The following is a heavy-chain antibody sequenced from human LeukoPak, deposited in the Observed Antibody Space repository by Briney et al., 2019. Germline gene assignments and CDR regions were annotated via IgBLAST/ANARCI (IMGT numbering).Heavy chain of an antibody. Sequence: SDTLSLTCTVSGGSISSSSYYWGWIRQPPGKGLEWIGSIYYSGSTYYNPSLKSRVTISVDTSKNQFSMKLSSVTAADTAVYYCARPIGEYSSSSGVGDYWGQGTLVTVSS. D-gene: IGHD6-6*01. V-gene: IGHV4-39*01. CDR1: GGSISSSSYY. CDR2: IYYSGST. J-gene: IGHJ4*02. CDR3: ARPIGEYSSSSGVGDY.